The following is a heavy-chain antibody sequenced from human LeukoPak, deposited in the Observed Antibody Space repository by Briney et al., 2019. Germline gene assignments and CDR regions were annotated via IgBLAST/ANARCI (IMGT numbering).Heavy chain of an antibody. CDR3: ALGDCSSTSCYVFDY. CDR1: GGYISSYY. D-gene: IGHD2-2*01. V-gene: IGHV4-59*01. J-gene: IGHJ4*02. Sequence: SETLSLTCTVSGGYISSYYWSWIRQPPGKGLEWIGYIFNSGSTNYNPSLKSRVTISVDTSKNQFSLKLSSVTAADTAVYFCALGDCSSTSCYVFDYWGQGTLVTVSS. CDR2: IFNSGST.